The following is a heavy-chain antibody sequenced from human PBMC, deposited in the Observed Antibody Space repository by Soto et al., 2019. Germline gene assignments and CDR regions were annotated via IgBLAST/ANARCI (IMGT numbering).Heavy chain of an antibody. Sequence: ASVKVSCKAYGYTFTSYAMHWVRQAPGQRLEWMGWINAGNGNTKYSQKFQGRVTITRDTSASTAYMELSSLRSEDTAVYYCARLDYYYYGMDVWGQGTTVTVSS. CDR1: GYTFTSYA. CDR3: ARLDYYYYGMDV. CDR2: INAGNGNT. J-gene: IGHJ6*02. V-gene: IGHV1-3*01.